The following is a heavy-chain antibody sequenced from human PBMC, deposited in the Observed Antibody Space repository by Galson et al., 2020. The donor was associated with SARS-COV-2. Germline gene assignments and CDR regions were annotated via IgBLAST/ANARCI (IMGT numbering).Heavy chain of an antibody. CDR3: ARVAAV. CDR2: INYDGSST. Sequence: GESLKISCAASGFTFRTYWMHWVRQAPGKGLVWVSRINYDGSSTDYADSVKGRFTISRDNAKNTLYLQMNSLRAEDTAVYYCARVAAVCGQGTTVTVSS. V-gene: IGHV3-74*01. D-gene: IGHD6-25*01. CDR1: GFTFRTYW. J-gene: IGHJ6*02.